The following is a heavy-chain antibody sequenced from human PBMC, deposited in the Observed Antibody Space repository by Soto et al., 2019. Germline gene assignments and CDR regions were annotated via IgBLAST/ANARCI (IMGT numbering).Heavy chain of an antibody. Sequence: GGSLRLSCAASGFTFSSYGMHWVRQAPGKGLEWVAVISYDGSNKYYADSVKGRFTISRDNSKNTLYLQMNSLRAEDTAVYYCAKDHHRGENWNIYYFDYWGQGTLVTVSS. D-gene: IGHD1-1*01. CDR3: AKDHHRGENWNIYYFDY. V-gene: IGHV3-30*18. CDR2: ISYDGSNK. CDR1: GFTFSSYG. J-gene: IGHJ4*02.